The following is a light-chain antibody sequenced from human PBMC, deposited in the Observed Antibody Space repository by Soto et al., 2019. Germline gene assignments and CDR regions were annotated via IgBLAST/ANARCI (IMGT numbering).Light chain of an antibody. CDR3: QQYGSSGT. Sequence: ETVLTQSPGTLSLSPGERDTLSCRASQSVSNNYLAWYQQKPGQAPMLLTYGASNRATGIPDRFSGSGSGTDFTLTISRLEPEDFAVYYCQQYGSSGTFGQGTKVDIK. CDR1: QSVSNNY. V-gene: IGKV3-20*01. CDR2: GAS. J-gene: IGKJ1*01.